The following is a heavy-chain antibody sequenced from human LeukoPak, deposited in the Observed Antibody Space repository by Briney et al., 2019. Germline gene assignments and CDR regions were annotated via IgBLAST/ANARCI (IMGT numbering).Heavy chain of an antibody. Sequence: GGSLRLSCAASGFTFSDYAMSWVRQAPGKGLEWVSAISGSGGNTYYADSVKGRFTISRDSSKNMLYLHMNSLRAEDTAVYYCAKVQKSGDYWDYFDYWGRGTLVTVSS. D-gene: IGHD1-26*01. CDR3: AKVQKSGDYWDYFDY. J-gene: IGHJ4*02. CDR2: ISGSGGNT. CDR1: GFTFSDYA. V-gene: IGHV3-23*01.